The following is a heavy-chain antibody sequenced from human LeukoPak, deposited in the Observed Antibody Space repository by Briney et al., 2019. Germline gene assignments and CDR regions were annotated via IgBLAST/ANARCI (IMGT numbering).Heavy chain of an antibody. CDR3: ARGGYYGSGSYYLWY. CDR1: GGSISSYY. CDR2: IYYSGST. V-gene: IGHV4-59*01. J-gene: IGHJ4*02. D-gene: IGHD3-10*01. Sequence: SETLSLTCTVSGGSISSYYWSWIRQPPGKGLEWIGYIYYSGSTNYNPSLKSRVTISVDTSKNQFSLKLSSVTAADTAVYYCARGGYYGSGSYYLWYWGQGTLVTVSS.